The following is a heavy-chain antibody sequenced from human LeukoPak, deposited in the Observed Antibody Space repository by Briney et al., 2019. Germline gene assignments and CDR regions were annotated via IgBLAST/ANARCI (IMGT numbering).Heavy chain of an antibody. CDR2: ISYDGSNK. J-gene: IGHJ4*02. Sequence: GGSLRLSCAASGFTFSSYGMHWVRQAPGKGLEWVAVISYDGSNKYYADSLKGRFTISRDNSKNSLYLQMNSLRAEDTAVYYCAKDIALYCGGDCYHDYWGQGTLVTVSS. D-gene: IGHD2-21*02. V-gene: IGHV3-30*18. CDR1: GFTFSSYG. CDR3: AKDIALYCGGDCYHDY.